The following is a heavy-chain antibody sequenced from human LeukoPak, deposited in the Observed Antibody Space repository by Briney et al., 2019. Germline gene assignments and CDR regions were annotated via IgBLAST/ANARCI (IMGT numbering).Heavy chain of an antibody. V-gene: IGHV3-9*01. CDR3: VKDRKTYYYYGLDV. Sequence: PGGSLRLSCAAPGFTFSSYAMSWVRQAPGKVLEWVSHISWNSGSIGYADSVKGRFTISRDNAKNSLYLQMNSLRAEDTALYYCVKDRKTYYYYGLDVWGQGTTVTVSS. J-gene: IGHJ6*02. CDR2: ISWNSGSI. CDR1: GFTFSSYA.